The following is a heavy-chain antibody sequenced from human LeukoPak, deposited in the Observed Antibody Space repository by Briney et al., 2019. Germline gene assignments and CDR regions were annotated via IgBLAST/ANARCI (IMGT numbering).Heavy chain of an antibody. CDR3: AIGFTFDY. J-gene: IGHJ4*02. CDR1: GGSISSSSYY. D-gene: IGHD6-25*01. V-gene: IGHV4-39*07. Sequence: SETLSLTCTVSGGSISSSSYYWGWIRQPPGKGLEWIGNIYYSGSTYYNPSLKSRVTISVDTSKNQFSLKLSSVTAADTAVYYCAIGFTFDYWGQGTLVTVSS. CDR2: IYYSGST.